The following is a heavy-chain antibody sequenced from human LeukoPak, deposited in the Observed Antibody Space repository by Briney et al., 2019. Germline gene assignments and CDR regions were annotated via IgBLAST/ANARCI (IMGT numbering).Heavy chain of an antibody. CDR1: GFIFSSYW. Sequence: GGSLRLSCAASGFIFSSYWMHWVRQAPGKGLVWVSRINSDGSSTSYADSVKGRFTISRDNAKNTLYLQMNSLRAEDTAVYYCARDYQRAYYYDSSGYYWGKGTTVTVSS. V-gene: IGHV3-74*01. D-gene: IGHD3-22*01. CDR3: ARDYQRAYYYDSSGYY. CDR2: INSDGSST. J-gene: IGHJ6*04.